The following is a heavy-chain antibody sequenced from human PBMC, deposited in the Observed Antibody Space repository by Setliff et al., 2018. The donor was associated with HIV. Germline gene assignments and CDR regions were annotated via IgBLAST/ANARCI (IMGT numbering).Heavy chain of an antibody. Sequence: GASVKVSCKASGGIVSINWVRQAPGQRLEWMGGIIPILGIPNYAHKFQGRVTITADKSTTTVYMELSSLGSEDTAVYYCARGQTTKNIKAEAFDIWGQGTLVTVSS. D-gene: IGHD6-25*01. CDR1: GGIVS. CDR2: IIPILGIP. CDR3: ARGQTTKNIKAEAFDI. V-gene: IGHV1-69*10. J-gene: IGHJ3*02.